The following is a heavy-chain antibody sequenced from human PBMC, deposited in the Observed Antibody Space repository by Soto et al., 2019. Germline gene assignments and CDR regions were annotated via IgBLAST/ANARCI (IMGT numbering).Heavy chain of an antibody. J-gene: IGHJ6*04. CDR2: ISGSGDST. V-gene: IGHV3-23*01. CDR1: GFTLSTYP. CDR3: AKDDAASYYYFWSGSPPGAIDV. Sequence: LSIYGATSGFTLSTYPMNYVRQDPVKGLEWVSDISGSGDSTYYADSVKGRFTISRDNSKNTLYLQMNSLRDEDTAVYYCAKDDAASYYYFWSGSPPGAIDVWGKG. D-gene: IGHD3-3*01.